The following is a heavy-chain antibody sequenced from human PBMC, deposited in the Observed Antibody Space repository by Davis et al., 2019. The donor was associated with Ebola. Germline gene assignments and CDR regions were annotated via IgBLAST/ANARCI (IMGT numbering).Heavy chain of an antibody. J-gene: IGHJ4*02. CDR2: ISSSSSTI. Sequence: PGGSLRLSCAASGFTFSSYSMNWVRQAPGKGLEWVSYISSSSSTIYYADSVKGRFTISRDNAKNSLYLQMNSLRAEDTAVYYCASGLRYSGSYCEYWGQGTLVTVSS. D-gene: IGHD1-26*01. CDR1: GFTFSSYS. V-gene: IGHV3-48*04. CDR3: ASGLRYSGSYCEY.